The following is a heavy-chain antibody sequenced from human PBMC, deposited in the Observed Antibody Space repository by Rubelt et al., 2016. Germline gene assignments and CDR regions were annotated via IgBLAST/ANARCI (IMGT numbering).Heavy chain of an antibody. D-gene: IGHD3-3*02. J-gene: IGHJ6*02. CDR2: INHSGST. V-gene: IGHV4-34*01. CDR1: GGSFSGYY. Sequence: QVQLQQWGAGLLKPSETLSLTCAVYGGSFSGYYWSWIRQPPGKGLAWIGEINHSGSTNYNPSLKRRGTISVDTAKNQLSLKRGSVTAADTAVYYCARGIRAILYYGMDVWGQGTTVTVSS. CDR3: ARGIRAILYYGMDV.